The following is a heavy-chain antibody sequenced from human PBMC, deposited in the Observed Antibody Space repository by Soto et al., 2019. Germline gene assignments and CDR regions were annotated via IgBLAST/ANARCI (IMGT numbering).Heavy chain of an antibody. CDR2: INPDNGDT. CDR1: GYTCSNFG. Sequence: QVQLVQSGAEVKKPGASLKVSCKASGYTCSNFGVSWVRQAPGQGLEWIGWINPDNGDTNYGQKFQGRATMTTDTFTNTAYMEVRGLRSDDTAVYYCARGVRVSAYLDYYMDVWGEGTTVTVSS. V-gene: IGHV1-18*01. J-gene: IGHJ6*03. CDR3: ARGVRVSAYLDYYMDV. D-gene: IGHD3-10*02.